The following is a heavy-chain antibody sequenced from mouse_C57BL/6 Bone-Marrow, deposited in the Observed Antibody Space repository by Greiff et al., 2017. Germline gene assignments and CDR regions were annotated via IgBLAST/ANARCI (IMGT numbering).Heavy chain of an antibody. CDR3: TTVVAIYYAMDY. J-gene: IGHJ4*01. CDR1: GFNIKDDY. CDR2: IDPENGDT. V-gene: IGHV14-4*01. D-gene: IGHD1-1*01. Sequence: EVQLQQSGAELVRPGASVKLSCTASGFNIKDDYMHWVKQRPEQGLEWIGWIDPENGDTEYASKFQGKATITADTSSNTAYLQLSSLTSEDTAVYYCTTVVAIYYAMDYWGQGTSVTVSS.